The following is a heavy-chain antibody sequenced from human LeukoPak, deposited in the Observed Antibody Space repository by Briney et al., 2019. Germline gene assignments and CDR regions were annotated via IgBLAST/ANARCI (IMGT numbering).Heavy chain of an antibody. V-gene: IGHV4-61*01. D-gene: IGHD1-26*01. J-gene: IGHJ4*02. CDR2: IYYSGST. Sequence: SETLSLACTVSGGSIRSSYYYWSWIRQPPGKGLEWIGYIYYSGSTNYNPSLKSRVTISVDTSKNQFSLKLSSVTAADTAVYYCATTPGSDYYFDYWGQGTLVTVSS. CDR1: GGSIRSSYYY. CDR3: ATTPGSDYYFDY.